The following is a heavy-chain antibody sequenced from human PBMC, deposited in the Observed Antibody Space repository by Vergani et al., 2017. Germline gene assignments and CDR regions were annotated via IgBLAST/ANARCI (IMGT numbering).Heavy chain of an antibody. CDR2: IDPSDSYT. CDR1: GYSFTSYW. V-gene: IGHV5-10-1*01. CDR3: ARQVAVAGKWWGPYYYYGMDV. Sequence: EVQLVQSGADVKKPGESLRISCKGSGYSFTSYWISWVRQMPGKGLEWMGRIDPSDSYTNYSPSFQGHVTSSADKSISTAYLQWSSLKASDTAMYYCARQVAVAGKWWGPYYYYGMDVWGQGTTVTVSS. J-gene: IGHJ6*02. D-gene: IGHD6-19*01.